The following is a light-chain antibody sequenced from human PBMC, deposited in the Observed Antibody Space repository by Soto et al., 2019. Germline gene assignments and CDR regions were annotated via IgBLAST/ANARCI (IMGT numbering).Light chain of an antibody. CDR2: AAS. J-gene: IGKJ5*01. Sequence: DIQMTQSPSSLSASVSDRVTITCRASQSISSYLNWYQQKPGKAPKLLIYAASSLQSGVPSRFSGSGSGTDFTLTISSLQPEDFATYYCQQSYNTPRITFGQGTRLEIK. CDR1: QSISSY. V-gene: IGKV1-39*01. CDR3: QQSYNTPRIT.